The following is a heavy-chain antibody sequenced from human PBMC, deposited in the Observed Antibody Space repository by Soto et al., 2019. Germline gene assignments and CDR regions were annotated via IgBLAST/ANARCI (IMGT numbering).Heavy chain of an antibody. D-gene: IGHD6-13*01. J-gene: IGHJ4*02. Sequence: EVHLVESGGGLVQPGGSLRLSCAGSGFTVSSSYMSWVRQAPGKGLEWVSVLFRDGTTFYADSVKGRFTISRHNSINTLNLQMNSLRGEDTAVYYCARAEYTGSWTAERDYWGQGTLVTVSS. V-gene: IGHV3-53*04. CDR2: LFRDGTT. CDR1: GFTVSSSY. CDR3: ARAEYTGSWTAERDY.